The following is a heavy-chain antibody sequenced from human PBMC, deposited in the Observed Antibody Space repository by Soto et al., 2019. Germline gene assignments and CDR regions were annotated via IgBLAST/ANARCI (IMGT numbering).Heavy chain of an antibody. CDR3: AREEYYYGSGAFFDY. CDR1: GGTFSSYT. CDR2: IIPILGIA. J-gene: IGHJ4*02. D-gene: IGHD3-10*01. Sequence: QVQLVQSGAEVKKPGSSVKVSCKASGGTFSSYTISWVRQAPGQGLEWMGRIIPILGIANYAQKFQGRVTITADKAMSTAYMELSSLSSEDTAVYYCAREEYYYGSGAFFDYWGQGTLVTVSS. V-gene: IGHV1-69*08.